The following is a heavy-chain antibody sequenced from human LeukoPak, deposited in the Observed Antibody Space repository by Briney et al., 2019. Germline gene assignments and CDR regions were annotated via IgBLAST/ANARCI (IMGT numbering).Heavy chain of an antibody. CDR2: INASGGST. D-gene: IGHD4/OR15-4a*01. CDR3: AKEPAEDMVVTLYYFDY. Sequence: ASVKVPCKESGYTFTRYYMHWVGQAPGEGVERMGVINASGGSTSYVRKFQGRVTITRETTTRTVYMELSSLRSEDTAVYYCAKEPAEDMVVTLYYFDYWGQGTLVTVSS. V-gene: IGHV1-46*01. CDR1: GYTFTRYY. J-gene: IGHJ4*02.